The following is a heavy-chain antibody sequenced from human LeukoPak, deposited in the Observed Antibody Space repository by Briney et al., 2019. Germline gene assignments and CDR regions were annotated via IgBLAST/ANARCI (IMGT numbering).Heavy chain of an antibody. J-gene: IGHJ5*02. V-gene: IGHV3-74*03. CDR2: IHPDGSIT. CDR3: APQQAYSPYNWFDP. Sequence: GGSLRLSCETAGFTFSSYVMHWVRQAPGTGLVWVSRIHPDGSITTYADSVKGRFTISRDNAKNTLYLQMNSLRAEDTAVYYCAPQQAYSPYNWFDPWGQGTLVTVSS. D-gene: IGHD5-12*01. CDR1: GFTFSSYV.